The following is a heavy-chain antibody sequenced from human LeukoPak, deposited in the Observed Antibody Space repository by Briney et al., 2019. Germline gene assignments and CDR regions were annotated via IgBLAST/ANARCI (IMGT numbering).Heavy chain of an antibody. CDR3: ARDLGYCSGNSCYTDY. Sequence: PGGSLRLSCAASGFTFYEYGMSWVRQAPGKGLEWVSGINWNGGSTGYADSVKGRFTISRDNPKNSLYLQMNSLRAEDTALYYCARDLGYCSGNSCYTDYWGQGTLVTVSS. V-gene: IGHV3-20*04. D-gene: IGHD2-15*01. CDR2: INWNGGST. J-gene: IGHJ4*02. CDR1: GFTFYEYG.